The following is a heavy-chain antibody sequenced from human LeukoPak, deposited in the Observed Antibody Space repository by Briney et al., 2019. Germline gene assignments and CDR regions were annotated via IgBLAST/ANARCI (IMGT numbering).Heavy chain of an antibody. CDR1: GGSISSGSYY. V-gene: IGHV4-61*02. D-gene: IGHD6-13*01. J-gene: IGHJ6*03. Sequence: RPSQTLSLTGTVSGGSISSGSYYWSWIRQPAGKGLEWIGRIYTSGSTNYNPSLKSRVTMSVDTSKNQFSLKLSSVTAADTAVYYCARDGAAAAGTWYYYYYMDVWGKGTTVTVSS. CDR3: ARDGAAAAGTWYYYYYMDV. CDR2: IYTSGST.